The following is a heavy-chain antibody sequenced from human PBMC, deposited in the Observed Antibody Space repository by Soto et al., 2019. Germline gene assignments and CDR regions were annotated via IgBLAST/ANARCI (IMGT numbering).Heavy chain of an antibody. Sequence: ASVKVSCKASGGTFSSYTISWVRQAPGQGLEWMGRIIPILGIANYAQKFQGRVTITADKSTSTAYMELSSLRSEDTAVYYCARDDVEMATIDAFDIWGQGTMVTVSS. CDR1: GGTFSSYT. CDR2: IIPILGIA. D-gene: IGHD5-12*01. CDR3: ARDDVEMATIDAFDI. V-gene: IGHV1-69*04. J-gene: IGHJ3*02.